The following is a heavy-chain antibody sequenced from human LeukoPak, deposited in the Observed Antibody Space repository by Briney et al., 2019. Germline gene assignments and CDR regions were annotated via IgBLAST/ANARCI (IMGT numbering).Heavy chain of an antibody. CDR2: ISSSSSYI. D-gene: IGHD5-12*01. Sequence: GGSLRLSCAASGFTFSSYSMNWVRQAPGKGLEWVSSISSSSSYIYYADSVKGRFTISRDKAKNSLYLQMNNLRAEDTAIYYCAREGMVATFDYWGQGTLVTVSS. CDR3: AREGMVATFDY. V-gene: IGHV3-21*01. CDR1: GFTFSSYS. J-gene: IGHJ4*02.